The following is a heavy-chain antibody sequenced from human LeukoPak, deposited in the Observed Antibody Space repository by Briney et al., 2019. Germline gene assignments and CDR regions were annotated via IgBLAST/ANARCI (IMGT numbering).Heavy chain of an antibody. J-gene: IGHJ4*02. CDR1: GFSFSTYV. Sequence: GGSLRLSCKTSGFSFSTYVMHWVRQAPGKGLEWVAVISYDGSNKYYADSVKGRFTISRDNSKNTLYLQMNSLRAEDTAVYYCARVSSSGYFFDYWGQGTLVTVSS. V-gene: IGHV3-30*19. CDR2: ISYDGSNK. CDR3: ARVSSSGYFFDY. D-gene: IGHD3-22*01.